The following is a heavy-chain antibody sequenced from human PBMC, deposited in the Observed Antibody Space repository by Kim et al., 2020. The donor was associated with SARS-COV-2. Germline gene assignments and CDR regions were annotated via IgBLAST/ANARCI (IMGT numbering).Heavy chain of an antibody. CDR1: GFTFGNAS. J-gene: IGHJ6*02. V-gene: IGHV3-15*01. CDR3: AMTYRSG. D-gene: IGHD6-25*01. Sequence: GRSLRLSCAASGFTFGNASMSWVRQAPGKGLEWVGRIKTKTDGGTTDYAAPGKGRFTISRDDSKNTLHLQMNNLKIEDTAVYYCAMTYRSGWGQGTTVTVFS. CDR2: IKTKTDGGTT.